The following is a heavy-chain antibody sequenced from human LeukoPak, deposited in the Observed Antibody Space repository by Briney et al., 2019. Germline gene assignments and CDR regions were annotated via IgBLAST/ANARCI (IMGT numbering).Heavy chain of an antibody. Sequence: PGGSLRLSCVSSGFTFNNYAMTWVRQAPGKGLEWVSSITASGGSTYCADSVKGRFTISRDNSKNTLYLQMSSLRAEDTAVYYCARDYPTSGIVTIFDYWGQGTLVTVSS. D-gene: IGHD1-1*01. J-gene: IGHJ4*02. V-gene: IGHV3-23*01. CDR1: GFTFNNYA. CDR2: ITASGGST. CDR3: ARDYPTSGIVTIFDY.